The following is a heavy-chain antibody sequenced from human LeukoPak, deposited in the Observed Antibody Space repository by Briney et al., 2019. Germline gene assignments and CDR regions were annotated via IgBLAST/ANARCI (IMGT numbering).Heavy chain of an antibody. CDR3: ARDPISYSSGWYGEDDY. J-gene: IGHJ4*02. Sequence: GSSVKVSCKASGGTFSSYAISWVRQAPGQGLEWMGRIIPILGIANYAQKFQGRVTITADKSTSTAYMELSSLRSEDTAVYHCARDPISYSSGWYGEDDYWGQGTLVTVSS. D-gene: IGHD6-19*01. CDR2: IIPILGIA. V-gene: IGHV1-69*04. CDR1: GGTFSSYA.